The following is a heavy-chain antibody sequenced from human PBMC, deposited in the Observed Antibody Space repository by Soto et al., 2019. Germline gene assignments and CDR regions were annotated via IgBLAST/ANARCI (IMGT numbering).Heavy chain of an antibody. CDR2: IYYSGST. D-gene: IGHD3-3*01. CDR1: GCSISSGGYY. Sequence: SETLSLTCTVSGCSISSGGYYWSWIRQHPGKGLEWIGYIYYSGSTYYNPSLKSRVTISVDTSKNQFSLKLSSVTAADTAVYYCARSTIFGAVDYWGQGTLVTVSS. CDR3: ARSTIFGAVDY. V-gene: IGHV4-31*03. J-gene: IGHJ4*02.